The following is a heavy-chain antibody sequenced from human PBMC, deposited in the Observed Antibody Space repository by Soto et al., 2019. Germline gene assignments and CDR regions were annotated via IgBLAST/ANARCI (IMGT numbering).Heavy chain of an antibody. V-gene: IGHV1-18*01. CDR2: ISAYNGNT. J-gene: IGHJ3*02. CDR3: ARVGKTYYDFWSGYAGYAFDI. Sequence: GASVKVSCKASGFTFTSYAIHWVCQAPGQRLEWMGWISAYNGNTNYAQKLQGRVTMTTDTSTSTAYMELRSLRSDDTAVYYCARVGKTYYDFWSGYAGYAFDIWGQGTMVTVSS. D-gene: IGHD3-3*01. CDR1: GFTFTSYA.